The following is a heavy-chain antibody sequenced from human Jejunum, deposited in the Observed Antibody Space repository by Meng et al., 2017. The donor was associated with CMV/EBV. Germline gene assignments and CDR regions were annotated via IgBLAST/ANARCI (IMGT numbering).Heavy chain of an antibody. J-gene: IGHJ6*02. CDR2: IIPVLGIA. Sequence: NVTGNSLSGSSISWVRQAPGQGLEWMGRIIPVLGIAKYAHNFQGRVTITADRPTSIVYMEVNSLRSEDTAVYFCARVTTHAGYGMDVWGQGTTVTVSS. CDR1: GNSLSGSS. D-gene: IGHD6-13*01. CDR3: ARVTTHAGYGMDV. V-gene: IGHV1-69*04.